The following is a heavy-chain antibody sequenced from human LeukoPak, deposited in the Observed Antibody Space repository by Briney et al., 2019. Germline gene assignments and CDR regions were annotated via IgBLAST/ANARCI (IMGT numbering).Heavy chain of an antibody. CDR3: ARRWYFDY. CDR1: GFTFSSYW. D-gene: IGHD6-13*01. V-gene: IGHV3-74*01. J-gene: IGHJ4*02. Sequence: GRSLRPSCAASGFTFSSYWMHWVRQAPGKGLVWVSRINSDGSTTSYADSVKDRFTISRENSKTTVYLQMNRLRAEDTAVYYCARRWYFDYWGQGTLVTVSS. CDR2: INSDGSTT.